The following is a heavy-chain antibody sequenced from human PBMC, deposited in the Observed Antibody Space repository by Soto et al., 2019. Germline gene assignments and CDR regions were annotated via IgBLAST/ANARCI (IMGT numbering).Heavy chain of an antibody. D-gene: IGHD3-3*01. Sequence: GASVKVSCKASGYTFTSYAITWVRQAPGQGLEWMGWISGYNGNTKYAQKLQGRVTMTTDNSKNTLYLQMNSLRAEDTAVYYCAKVRSTTIFDVVSLFDYWGQGTLVTVSS. V-gene: IGHV1-18*04. J-gene: IGHJ4*02. CDR3: AKVRSTTIFDVVSLFDY. CDR2: ISGYNGNT. CDR1: GYTFTSYA.